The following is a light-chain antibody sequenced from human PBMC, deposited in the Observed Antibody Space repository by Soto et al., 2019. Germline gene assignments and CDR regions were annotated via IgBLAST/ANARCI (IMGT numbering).Light chain of an antibody. J-gene: IGLJ3*02. Sequence: QTVVTQEPSFSVSPGGTVTLTCGLSSGSVSTSYYPSWYQQTPGQAPRTLIYSTNTPSSGVPGRFSCSILGNKAALTITGAQADDESDYYCVLYMGSGIWVFGGGTKLTVL. CDR1: SGSVSTSYY. V-gene: IGLV8-61*01. CDR2: STN. CDR3: VLYMGSGIWV.